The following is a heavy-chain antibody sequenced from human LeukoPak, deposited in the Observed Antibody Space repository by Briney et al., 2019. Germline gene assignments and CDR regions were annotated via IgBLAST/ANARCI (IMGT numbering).Heavy chain of an antibody. Sequence: GGSLRLSCAASGFTFSDYYMSWIRQAPGKGLEWVSYISSSGRTIYYADSVKGRFTISRDNAKNSLYLQMNNLRVEDKAVYYCARDQPIGYNYGYPFDNWGQGTLVTVSS. V-gene: IGHV3-11*04. CDR3: ARDQPIGYNYGYPFDN. CDR2: ISSSGRTI. CDR1: GFTFSDYY. D-gene: IGHD5-18*01. J-gene: IGHJ4*02.